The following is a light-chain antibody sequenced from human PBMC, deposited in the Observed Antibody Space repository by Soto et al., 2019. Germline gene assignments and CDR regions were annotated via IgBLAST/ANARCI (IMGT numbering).Light chain of an antibody. Sequence: DIQMTQSPSSVSASVGDRVTITCRASQGISSWLGWYQQKPGKAPNPMIHTTSTLQSGVPSRFSGSGSGTDFTITISSLQPEDFATYCCQQANSFPLTFGGGTKVEIK. CDR2: TTS. CDR3: QQANSFPLT. J-gene: IGKJ4*01. CDR1: QGISSW. V-gene: IGKV1-12*01.